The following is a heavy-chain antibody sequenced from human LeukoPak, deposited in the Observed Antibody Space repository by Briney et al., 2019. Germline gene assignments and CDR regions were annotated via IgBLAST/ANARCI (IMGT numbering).Heavy chain of an antibody. CDR1: GYSISSGYY. Sequence: PSETLSLTCTVSGYSISSGYYWGWIRQPPGKGLEWIGSIYHSGSTYYNPSLKSRVTISVDTSKNQFSLKLSSVTAADTAVYYCARGGYYDSSGPSGPWGQGTLVTVSS. D-gene: IGHD3-22*01. CDR3: ARGGYYDSSGPSGP. J-gene: IGHJ5*02. CDR2: IYHSGST. V-gene: IGHV4-38-2*02.